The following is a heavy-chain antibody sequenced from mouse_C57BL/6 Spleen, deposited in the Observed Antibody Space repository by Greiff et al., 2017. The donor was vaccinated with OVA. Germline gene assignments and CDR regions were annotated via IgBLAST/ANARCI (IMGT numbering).Heavy chain of an antibody. J-gene: IGHJ3*01. CDR1: GFTFSSYA. CDR3: ARTAEDDDEGTWCAY. Sequence: EVKLVESGGGLVKPGGSLKLSCAASGFTFSSYAMSWVRQTPEKRLEWVATISDGGSYTYYPDNVKGRFTISRDNAKNNLYLQMSQLKSEDTAMEDCARTAEDDDEGTWCAYWGQGTMVTVAA. D-gene: IGHD2-4*01. V-gene: IGHV5-4*03. CDR2: ISDGGSYT.